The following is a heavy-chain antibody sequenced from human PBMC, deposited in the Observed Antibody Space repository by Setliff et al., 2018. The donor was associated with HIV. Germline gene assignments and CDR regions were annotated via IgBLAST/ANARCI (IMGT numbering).Heavy chain of an antibody. D-gene: IGHD3-3*01. CDR2: IYYSGNT. Sequence: NPSETLSLTCTVSGAYISSYYWSWIRQPPGKGLEWIGDIYYSGNTHFNPSLKSRVTISLDTSKNQVFLKLTSVTAADTAVYYCARDLGRITLSGVNEGWFDPWGQGTLVTVSS. CDR1: GAYISSYY. CDR3: ARDLGRITLSGVNEGWFDP. J-gene: IGHJ5*02. V-gene: IGHV4-59*01.